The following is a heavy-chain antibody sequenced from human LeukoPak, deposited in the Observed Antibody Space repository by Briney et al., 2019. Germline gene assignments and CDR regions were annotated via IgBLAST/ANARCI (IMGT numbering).Heavy chain of an antibody. CDR1: GFTFSSYE. J-gene: IGHJ4*02. CDR3: ATKRSGSYYEYSGY. CDR2: IRSSGTTI. V-gene: IGHV3-48*03. Sequence: GGSLRLSCAASGFTFSSYEMNWDRQAPGEGLEWVSYIRSSGTTIYYADSVKGRFTISRDNAKNSLYLQMNSLRAEDTAVYYCATKRSGSYYEYSGYWGRGTLVSVSS. D-gene: IGHD1-26*01.